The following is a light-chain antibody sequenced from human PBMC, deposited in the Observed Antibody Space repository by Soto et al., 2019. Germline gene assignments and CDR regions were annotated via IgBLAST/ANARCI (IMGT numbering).Light chain of an antibody. CDR3: QQCYSYYS. CDR2: DAS. J-gene: IGKJ2*03. V-gene: IGKV1-5*01. CDR1: QSIGTS. Sequence: ADRVTITCRASQSIGTSLAWLQQKPGKAPRFLIYDASTLESGVPSRFSGSGSGTEFTLTISSLQPDDSATYYCQQCYSYYSFGQGTKLEIK.